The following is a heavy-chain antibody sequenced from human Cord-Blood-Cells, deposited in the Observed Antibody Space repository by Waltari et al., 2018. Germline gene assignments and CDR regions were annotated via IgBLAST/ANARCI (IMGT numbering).Heavy chain of an antibody. D-gene: IGHD2-2*01. CDR3: ARDHGCSSTSCHEMENWFDP. CDR2: INPNSGGT. J-gene: IGHJ5*02. V-gene: IGHV1-2*02. Sequence: QVQLVQSGAEVKKPGASVKVSCKASGYTFTGYYMHWVRQAPGQGLEWMEWINPNSGGTNYAQKFQGRVTMTRDTSISTAYMELSRLRSDDTAVYYCARDHGCSSTSCHEMENWFDPWGQGTLVTVSS. CDR1: GYTFTGYY.